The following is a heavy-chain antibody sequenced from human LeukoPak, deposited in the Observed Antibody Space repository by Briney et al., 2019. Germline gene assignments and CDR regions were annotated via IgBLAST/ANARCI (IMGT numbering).Heavy chain of an antibody. J-gene: IGHJ4*02. Sequence: ASVKVSCKVSGYTFTDYYMHWVQQAPGKGLEWMGLVDPEDGETIYAEKFQGRVTITADTSTDTAYVELSSLRSEDTAVYYCATDRRDGYTDPFDYWGQGTLVTVSS. CDR1: GYTFTDYY. CDR2: VDPEDGET. V-gene: IGHV1-69-2*01. D-gene: IGHD5-24*01. CDR3: ATDRRDGYTDPFDY.